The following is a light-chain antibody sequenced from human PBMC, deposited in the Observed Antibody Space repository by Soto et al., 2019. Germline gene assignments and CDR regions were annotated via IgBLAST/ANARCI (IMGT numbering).Light chain of an antibody. Sequence: DIQMTQSPSSLSASVGDRVTITCQASQDIKNYLNWYQQKPGKAPKLLIYGASDLETGVPSWFSGGGSETDCTLTITSLQPEDVATYYCQQYDSRAQCTFGGGTKVEIE. J-gene: IGKJ4*01. CDR2: GAS. CDR1: QDIKNY. V-gene: IGKV1-33*01. CDR3: QQYDSRAQCT.